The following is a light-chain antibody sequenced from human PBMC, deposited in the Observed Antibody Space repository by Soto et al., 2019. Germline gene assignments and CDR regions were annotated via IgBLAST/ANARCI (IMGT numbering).Light chain of an antibody. CDR1: QSVSSN. J-gene: IGKJ4*01. CDR2: GAS. V-gene: IGKV3-15*01. Sequence: ETVMTQSPATLSVSPGEGATLSCRASQSVSSNLVWYQHRPGQAPRLLIYGASTRATDIPARFSGSGSGTEFTLTISSLQSDDYDVYYCQQYNNLPRTLGGGTKVDIK. CDR3: QQYNNLPRT.